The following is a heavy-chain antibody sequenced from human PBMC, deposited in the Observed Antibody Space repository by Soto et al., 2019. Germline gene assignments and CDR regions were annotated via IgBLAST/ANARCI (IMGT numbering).Heavy chain of an antibody. V-gene: IGHV1-69*02. CDR2: IIPILDIA. J-gene: IGHJ4*02. D-gene: IGHD6-19*01. CDR1: GGTFSSYT. Sequence: QVQLVQSGAEVKKPGSSVKVSCKASGGTFSSYTISWVRQAPGQGLEWMGRIIPILDIANYAQKFQGRVTITADKHTSTAYMELSSLGSEDTAVYYCARYPGIAVAGTVYFDTWGQGTLVTVSS. CDR3: ARYPGIAVAGTVYFDT.